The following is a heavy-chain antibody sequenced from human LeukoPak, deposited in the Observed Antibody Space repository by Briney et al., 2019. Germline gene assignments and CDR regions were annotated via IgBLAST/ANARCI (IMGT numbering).Heavy chain of an antibody. CDR3: TTVPYCGGGSCHDY. V-gene: IGHV3-15*01. CDR1: GFTFSNAW. Sequence: GGSLRLSCAASGFTFSNAWMNWVRQAPGKGLEWVGRIKSRTDGGTTDYAAPVKGRFTISRDDSEKTLYLQMSSLKTEDTAVYYCTTVPYCGGGSCHDYWGQGTLVTVSS. D-gene: IGHD2-15*01. J-gene: IGHJ4*02. CDR2: IKSRTDGGTT.